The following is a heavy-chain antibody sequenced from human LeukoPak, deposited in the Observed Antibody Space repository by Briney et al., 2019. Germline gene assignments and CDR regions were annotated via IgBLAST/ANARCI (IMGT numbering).Heavy chain of an antibody. V-gene: IGHV4-34*01. J-gene: IGHJ6*02. Sequence: PSETLSLTCAVYGGSFSGYYWSWIRQPPGKGLEWIGEINHSGSTNYNPSLKSRVTISVDTSKNQFSLKLSSVTAADTAVYYCARLGSYYGMDVWGQGTTVTVSS. CDR2: INHSGST. CDR1: GGSFSGYY. D-gene: IGHD2-15*01. CDR3: ARLGSYYGMDV.